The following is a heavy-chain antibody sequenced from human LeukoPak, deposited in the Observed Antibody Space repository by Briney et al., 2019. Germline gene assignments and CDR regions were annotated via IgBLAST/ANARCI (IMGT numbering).Heavy chain of an antibody. CDR1: GYTFTGYY. Sequence: ASVKVSCKASGYTFTGYYMHWVRQAPGQGLEWMGWINPNSGGTNYAQKFQGRVTMTRDTSISTAYMELSGLRSDDTAVYYCARSDSNNRSALWDWGQGTLVTVSS. D-gene: IGHD3-22*01. CDR2: INPNSGGT. CDR3: ARSDSNNRSALWD. V-gene: IGHV1-2*02. J-gene: IGHJ4*02.